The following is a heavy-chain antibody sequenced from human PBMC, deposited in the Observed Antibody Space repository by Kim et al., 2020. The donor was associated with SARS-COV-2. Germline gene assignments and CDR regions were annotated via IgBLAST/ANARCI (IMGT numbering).Heavy chain of an antibody. Sequence: GGSLRLSCVGSGFAFSSFAVHWVRQAPGEGLEWVAFTSYDGSDKLYTDSVKGRFTISRDNSKNTVYLQMDNLRPDDKAVYYCATEEGSRGWSSPVKWGQGALVTVSS. V-gene: IGHV3-30*04. CDR3: ATEEGSRGWSSPVK. CDR1: GFAFSSFA. D-gene: IGHD6-19*01. CDR2: TSYDGSDK. J-gene: IGHJ4*02.